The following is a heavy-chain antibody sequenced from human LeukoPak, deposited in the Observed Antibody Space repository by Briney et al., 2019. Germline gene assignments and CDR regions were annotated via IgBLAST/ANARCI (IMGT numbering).Heavy chain of an antibody. CDR3: AKDQRFGDLDDY. Sequence: GGSLRLSCAASGFTFSDSYMSWVRQAPGKGLEWVSAISGTGATTYYADSVKGRFAISRDNSKNTLYLQMSSLRAEDTAVYYCAKDQRFGDLDDYRGQGTLVTVSS. D-gene: IGHD3-10*01. V-gene: IGHV3-23*01. CDR2: ISGTGATT. CDR1: GFTFSDSY. J-gene: IGHJ4*02.